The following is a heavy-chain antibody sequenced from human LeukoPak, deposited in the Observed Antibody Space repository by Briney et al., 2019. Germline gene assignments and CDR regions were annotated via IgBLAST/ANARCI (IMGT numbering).Heavy chain of an antibody. CDR1: GFTFSNYA. J-gene: IGHJ5*02. CDR2: ISGSAGST. V-gene: IGHV3-23*01. D-gene: IGHD2-2*01. Sequence: GGSLRLSCAASGFTFSNYAMNWVRQAPGKALEWVSAISGSAGSTYYANSVKGRFTVSRDNSKNTLYLQMHSLRVEDTAVYYCAKDRPYISSWYGCSTPWGQGTLVTVSS. CDR3: AKDRPYISSWYGCSTP.